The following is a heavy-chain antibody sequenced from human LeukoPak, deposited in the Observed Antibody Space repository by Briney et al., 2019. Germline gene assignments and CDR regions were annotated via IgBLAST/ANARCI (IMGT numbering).Heavy chain of an antibody. D-gene: IGHD2-21*01. Sequence: SETLSLTCTVSGGSISNNYWSWIRQPAGKGLEWIGGFHTSGTTNYNPSLKSRVTMSLDTSKNRFSLRLSSVTAADTAVYYCAREVHVVVLIAMTYYYMDVWGKGTTVTVSS. V-gene: IGHV4-4*07. CDR1: GGSISNNY. CDR2: FHTSGTT. CDR3: AREVHVVVLIAMTYYYMDV. J-gene: IGHJ6*03.